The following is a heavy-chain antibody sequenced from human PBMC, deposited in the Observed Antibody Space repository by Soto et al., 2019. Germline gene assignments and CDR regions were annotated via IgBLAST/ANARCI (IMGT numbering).Heavy chain of an antibody. V-gene: IGHV4-59*08. D-gene: IGHD4-17*01. J-gene: IGHJ4*02. CDR3: ARHNFYGDYLSY. CDR2: IYYSGST. CDR1: GGSISSYY. Sequence: SETLSLTCTVSGGSISSYYWSWIRQPPGKGLEWIGYIYYSGSTNYNPSLKSRVTISVDTSKNQFSLKLSSVTAADTAVYYCARHNFYGDYLSYWGQGTLVTVS.